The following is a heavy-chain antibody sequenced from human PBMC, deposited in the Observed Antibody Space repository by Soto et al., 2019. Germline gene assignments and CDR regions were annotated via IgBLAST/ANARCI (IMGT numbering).Heavy chain of an antibody. J-gene: IGHJ4*02. V-gene: IGHV4-34*01. CDR2: INHSGST. CDR3: ARGLGYSSGWYPYYFDY. Sequence: PSETLSLTCAVYGGSFSGYYWSWIRQPPGKGLEWIGEINHSGSTNYNPSLKSRVTISVDTSKNQFSLKLSSVTAADTAVYYCARGLGYSSGWYPYYFDYSGQGTLVTVSS. D-gene: IGHD6-19*01. CDR1: GGSFSGYY.